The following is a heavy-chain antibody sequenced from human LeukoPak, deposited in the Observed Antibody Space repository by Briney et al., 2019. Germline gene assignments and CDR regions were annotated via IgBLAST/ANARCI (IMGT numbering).Heavy chain of an antibody. Sequence: SETLSLTCAVSGGSISSGVYSWSWIRQPPGKGREWIGSIYHSGGTYYNPSLRSRVTLSLDRSNNQFSLTLNSVTAADTAVYYCARGLDYYGTGSYLNNWFDPWGQGTLVTVSS. J-gene: IGHJ5*02. CDR2: IYHSGGT. CDR3: ARGLDYYGTGSYLNNWFDP. CDR1: GGSISSGVYS. D-gene: IGHD3-10*01. V-gene: IGHV4-30-2*01.